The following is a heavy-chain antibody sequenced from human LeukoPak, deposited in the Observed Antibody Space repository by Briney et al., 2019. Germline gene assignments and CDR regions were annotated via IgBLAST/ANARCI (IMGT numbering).Heavy chain of an antibody. J-gene: IGHJ4*02. CDR3: ARDLGDITMIVVAEYYFDY. D-gene: IGHD3-22*01. V-gene: IGHV1-2*02. CDR2: LNPNSGGT. CDR1: GYSFTGYY. Sequence: ASVKDSCKASGYSFTGYYMHWVRQAPGQGLEWMGWLNPNSGGTNYAQKFQGRVTMTRDTSISTAYMELSRLRSDDTAVYYCARDLGDITMIVVAEYYFDYWGQGSLVTVSS.